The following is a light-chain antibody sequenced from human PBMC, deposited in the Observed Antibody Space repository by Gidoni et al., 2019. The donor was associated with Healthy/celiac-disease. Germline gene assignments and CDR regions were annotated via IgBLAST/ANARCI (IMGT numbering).Light chain of an antibody. V-gene: IGKV1-33*01. J-gene: IGKJ5*01. CDR1: QDISNY. Sequence: IQMTQSPSSLSASVGDRVTITCQASQDISNYLNWSQQKPGKAPKLLIYDASNLETGVPSRFSGSGSGTDFTFTISSLQPEDIATYYCQQYDNIRITFGQGTRLEIK. CDR2: DAS. CDR3: QQYDNIRIT.